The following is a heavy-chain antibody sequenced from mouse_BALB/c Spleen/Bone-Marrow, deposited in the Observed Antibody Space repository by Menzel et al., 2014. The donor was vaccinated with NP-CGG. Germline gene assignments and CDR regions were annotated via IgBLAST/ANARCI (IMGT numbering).Heavy chain of an antibody. CDR2: IDPANGNT. V-gene: IGHV14-3*02. CDR3: ASYRYGWYFDV. J-gene: IGHJ1*01. CDR1: GLNIKDTY. D-gene: IGHD2-12*01. Sequence: VQLQQSGAELVKLGVSVKLSCTASGLNIKDTYMHWVKQRPEQGLEWIGRIDPANGNTKYDPKFQGKAAITAVTYSNTAHLQLNSLTSEDTAVYYCASYRYGWYFDVWGAGTTVTVPS.